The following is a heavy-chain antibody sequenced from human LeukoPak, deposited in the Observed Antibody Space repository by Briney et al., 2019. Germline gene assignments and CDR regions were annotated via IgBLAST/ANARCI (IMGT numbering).Heavy chain of an antibody. J-gene: IGHJ6*03. CDR3: AREARYGSGSYRLYYYYYMDV. Sequence: SETLSLTCTVSGGSISSYYWSWIRQPPGKGLEWIGYIYYSGSTNYNPSLKSRVTISVDTSKNQVSLKLSSVTAADTAVYYCAREARYGSGSYRLYYYYYMDVWGKGTTVTVSS. CDR2: IYYSGST. CDR1: GGSISSYY. V-gene: IGHV4-59*12. D-gene: IGHD3-10*01.